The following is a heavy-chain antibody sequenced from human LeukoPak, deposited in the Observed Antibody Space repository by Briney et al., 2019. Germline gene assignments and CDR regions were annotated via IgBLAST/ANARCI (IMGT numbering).Heavy chain of an antibody. Sequence: ASVKVSCKASGYTFTGYYMHWVRQAPGQGLEWMGWINPNSGGTNYAQKFQGRVTMTRDTSISTAYMELSRLRSDDTAVYYCARDRGGNYGDHPDYWGQGTLVTVSS. V-gene: IGHV1-2*02. CDR2: INPNSGGT. D-gene: IGHD4-17*01. CDR3: ARDRGGNYGDHPDY. J-gene: IGHJ4*02. CDR1: GYTFTGYY.